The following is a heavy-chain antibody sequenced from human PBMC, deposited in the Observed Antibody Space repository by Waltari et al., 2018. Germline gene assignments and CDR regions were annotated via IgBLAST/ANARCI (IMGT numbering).Heavy chain of an antibody. J-gene: IGHJ4*02. V-gene: IGHV3-73*01. CDR3: ARGPDLAICRSGSCQFDY. CDR2: MRRESYSYLT. Sequence: EVQLVESGGGFVQPGGSLKLSCEASGFSFSDSSMHWVRQTSGKWLEWLGRMRRESYSYLTTHAASVRGRFTISRDDSKNTAYLQMNSLKIDDTAVYFCARGPDLAICRSGSCQFDYWGQGTLVTVSS. D-gene: IGHD2-15*01. CDR1: GFSFSDSS.